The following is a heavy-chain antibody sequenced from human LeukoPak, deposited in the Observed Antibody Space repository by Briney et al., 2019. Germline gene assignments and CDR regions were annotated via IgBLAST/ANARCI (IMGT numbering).Heavy chain of an antibody. CDR1: DASISDYH. V-gene: IGHV4-59*08. CDR3: ARHWEYYFDY. Sequence: PSETLSLTCTVSDASISDYHWAWIRQPPGKRLEWIGYIFNTGDTNYNPSLKSRATISVHTSKNQFSLKMSSVTAADTAVYYCARHWEYYFDYWGQGTPVTVSS. D-gene: IGHD1-26*01. CDR2: IFNTGDT. J-gene: IGHJ4*02.